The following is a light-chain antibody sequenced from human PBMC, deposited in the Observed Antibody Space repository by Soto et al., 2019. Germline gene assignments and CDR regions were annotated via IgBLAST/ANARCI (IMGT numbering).Light chain of an antibody. CDR1: QGISSY. CDR3: QQYYSYPPAT. Sequence: AIRMTQSPSSFSASTGDRVTITCRASQGISSYLAWYRQKPGKAPKLLIYAASTLQSGVPSRFSGSGSGTDFTLTISCLQSEAFATYYCQQYYSYPPATFGGGTKVEIK. J-gene: IGKJ4*01. CDR2: AAS. V-gene: IGKV1-8*01.